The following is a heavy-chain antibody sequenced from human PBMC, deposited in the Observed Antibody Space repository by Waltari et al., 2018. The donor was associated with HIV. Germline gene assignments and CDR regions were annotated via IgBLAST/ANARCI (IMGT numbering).Heavy chain of an antibody. CDR2: MSSSSSYI. J-gene: IGHJ5*02. CDR3: ARDSYDSSGYYGEFDP. D-gene: IGHD3-22*01. CDR1: GFTFSSYS. V-gene: IGHV3-21*01. Sequence: EVQLVESGGGLVKPGGSLRLSCAASGFTFSSYSMNWVRQAPGKGLEWVSSMSSSSSYIYDADAVKGRFTISRDNAKNSLYLQMNSLRAEDTAVYYCARDSYDSSGYYGEFDPWGQGTLVTVSS.